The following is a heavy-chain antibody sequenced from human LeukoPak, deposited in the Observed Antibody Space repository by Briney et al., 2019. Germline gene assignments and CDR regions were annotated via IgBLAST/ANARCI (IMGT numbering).Heavy chain of an antibody. D-gene: IGHD3-10*01. CDR1: GYTFTSYA. CDR3: AREEERITMVRGSLDY. V-gene: IGHV7-4-1*02. CDR2: INTNTGNP. J-gene: IGHJ4*02. Sequence: ASVKVSCKASGYTFTSYAMNWVRQAPGQGLEWMGWINTNTGNPTYAQGFTGRFVFSLDTSVSTAYLQISSLKAEDTAVYYCAREEERITMVRGSLDYWGQGTLVTVSS.